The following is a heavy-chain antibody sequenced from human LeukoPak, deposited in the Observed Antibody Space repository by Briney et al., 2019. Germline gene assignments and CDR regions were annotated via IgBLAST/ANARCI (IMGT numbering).Heavy chain of an antibody. CDR3: ASSGVVTDFDY. V-gene: IGHV1-3*01. D-gene: IGHD4-23*01. J-gene: IGHJ4*02. CDR2: INAGNGNT. CDR1: GYTFTSYG. Sequence: ASVKVSCKASGYTFTSYGISWVRQAPGQGLEWMGWINAGNGNTKYSQKFQGRVTITRDTSASTAYMELSSLRSEDTAVYYCASSGVVTDFDYWGQGTLVTVSS.